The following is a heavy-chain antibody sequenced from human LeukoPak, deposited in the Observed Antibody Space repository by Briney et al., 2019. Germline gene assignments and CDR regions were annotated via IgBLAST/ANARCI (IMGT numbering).Heavy chain of an antibody. V-gene: IGHV4-39*07. J-gene: IGHJ4*02. CDR2: IYYSGST. Sequence: PSETLSLTCTVSGGSISSSSYYWGWIRQPPGKGLEWIGSIYYSGSTYYNPSLKSRVTISVDTSKNQFSLKLSSVTAADTAVYYCARVFQRKNVVPATASDYWGQGTLVTVSS. CDR1: GGSISSSSYY. D-gene: IGHD2-2*01. CDR3: ARVFQRKNVVPATASDY.